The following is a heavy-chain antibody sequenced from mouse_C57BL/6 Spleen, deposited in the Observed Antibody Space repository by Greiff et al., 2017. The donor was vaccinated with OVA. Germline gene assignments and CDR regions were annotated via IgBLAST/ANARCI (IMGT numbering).Heavy chain of an antibody. D-gene: IGHD1-1*01. J-gene: IGHJ2*01. Sequence: VQLQQSGPGLVQPSQSLSITCTVSGFSLTSYGVHWVRQSPGKGLEWLGVIWSGGSTDYNAAFISRLSISKDNSKSQVFFKMNSLHADDTAIYYGARRVVNGGYVDYWGQGTTLTVSS. CDR1: GFSLTSYG. CDR2: IWSGGST. CDR3: ARRVVNGGYVDY. V-gene: IGHV2-2*01.